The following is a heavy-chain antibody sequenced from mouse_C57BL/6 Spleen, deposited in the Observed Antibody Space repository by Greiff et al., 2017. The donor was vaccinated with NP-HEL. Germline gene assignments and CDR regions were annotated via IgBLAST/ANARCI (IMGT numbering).Heavy chain of an antibody. CDR2: FYPGSGSI. V-gene: IGHV1-62-2*01. J-gene: IGHJ1*03. CDR1: GYTFTEYT. CDR3: ARHEDLPDGYYWYFDV. Sequence: VQLQESGAELVKPGASVKLSCKASGYTFTEYTIHWVKQRSGQGLEWIGWFYPGSGSIKYNEKFKDKATLTADKSSSTVYMELSRLTSEDSAVYFCARHEDLPDGYYWYFDVWGTGTTVTVSS. D-gene: IGHD2-3*01.